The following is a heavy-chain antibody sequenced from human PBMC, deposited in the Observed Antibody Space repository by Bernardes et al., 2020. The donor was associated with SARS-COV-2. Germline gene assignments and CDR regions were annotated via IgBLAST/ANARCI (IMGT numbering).Heavy chain of an antibody. CDR1: GYIFSDFG. D-gene: IGHD3-10*01. CDR2: INPYKGNT. CDR3: ARDRKVRGITNNWFDP. J-gene: IGHJ5*02. V-gene: IGHV1-18*01. Sequence: ASVKVSCKTSGYIFSDFGISWVRQAPGQGLEWMGWINPYKGNTDYPQKFQGRVTLTTDTSTSTAYMELRSLSSDDTAVYFCARDRKVRGITNNWFDPWGQGTLVTVTT.